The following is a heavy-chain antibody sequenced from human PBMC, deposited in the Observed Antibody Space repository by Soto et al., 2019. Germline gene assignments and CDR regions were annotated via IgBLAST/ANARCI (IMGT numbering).Heavy chain of an antibody. Sequence: PGGSLRLSCAASGFTFSSYAMSWVRQAPGKGLEWVSALSGSGGSTYYADSVKGRFTISRDNSKNTLYLQMNSLRAEDTAVYYCAKCRDYYDSSGYLDSWGQGTLVTVSS. CDR2: LSGSGGST. V-gene: IGHV3-23*01. CDR1: GFTFSSYA. J-gene: IGHJ4*02. CDR3: AKCRDYYDSSGYLDS. D-gene: IGHD3-22*01.